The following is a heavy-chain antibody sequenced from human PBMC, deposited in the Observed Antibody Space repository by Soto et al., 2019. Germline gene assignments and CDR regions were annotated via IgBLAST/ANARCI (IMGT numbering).Heavy chain of an antibody. J-gene: IGHJ4*02. Sequence: GGSLRLSCAASGFTFSSYSMNWVRQAPGKGLEWVSSISSSSSYIYYADSVKGRFTISRDNAKNSLYLQMNSLRAEDTAVYYCARPYCSGGSCYDFDYWGQGTLVTVSS. CDR1: GFTFSSYS. CDR3: ARPYCSGGSCYDFDY. V-gene: IGHV3-21*01. CDR2: ISSSSSYI. D-gene: IGHD2-15*01.